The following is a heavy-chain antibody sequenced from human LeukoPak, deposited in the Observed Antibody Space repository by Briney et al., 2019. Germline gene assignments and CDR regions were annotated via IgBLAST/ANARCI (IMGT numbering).Heavy chain of an antibody. CDR3: ARGGSRIAAAGTGDGFQH. Sequence: ASVKVSCKASGYTFTSYDINWVRQATGQGGEWMGWMNPNSGNTGYAQKFQGRVTMTRNTSISTAYMELSSLRSEDTAVYYCARGGSRIAAAGTGDGFQHWGQGTLVTVSS. CDR1: GYTFTSYD. J-gene: IGHJ1*01. CDR2: MNPNSGNT. V-gene: IGHV1-8*01. D-gene: IGHD6-13*01.